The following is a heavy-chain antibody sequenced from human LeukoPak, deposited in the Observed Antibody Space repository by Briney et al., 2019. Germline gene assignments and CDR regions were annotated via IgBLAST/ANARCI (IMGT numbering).Heavy chain of an antibody. Sequence: ASVKVSCKASGYTFTSYGISWVRQAPGQGLEWMGWISAYNGNTSYAQKFQGRVTMTRDTSTSTVYMELSSLRSEDTAVYYCARTPSGSSLGYWGQGTLVTVSS. CDR1: GYTFTSYG. V-gene: IGHV1-18*01. D-gene: IGHD1-26*01. J-gene: IGHJ4*02. CDR3: ARTPSGSSLGY. CDR2: ISAYNGNT.